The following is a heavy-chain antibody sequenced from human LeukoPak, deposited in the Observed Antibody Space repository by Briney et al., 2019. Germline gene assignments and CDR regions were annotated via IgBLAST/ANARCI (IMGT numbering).Heavy chain of an antibody. J-gene: IGHJ4*02. Sequence: GGSLRLSCADSGFTFSSYAMSWVRQAPGKGLEWVSGISGSGGTTYYADSVKGRFTISRDNSKNTLYLQMNSLGAEDTAVYYCATSSSSRGGFDYWGQGTLVTVSS. V-gene: IGHV3-23*01. D-gene: IGHD6-13*01. CDR2: ISGSGGTT. CDR3: ATSSSSRGGFDY. CDR1: GFTFSSYA.